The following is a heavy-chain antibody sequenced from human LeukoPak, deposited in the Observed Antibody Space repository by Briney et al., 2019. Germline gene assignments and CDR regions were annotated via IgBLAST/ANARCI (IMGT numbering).Heavy chain of an antibody. Sequence: SVKVSCKASGYTFTGYYMHWVRQAPGQGLEWMGWINPNSGGTNYAQKFQGRVTMTRDTSISTAYMELSRLRSDDTAVYYCARDAPRFSYGGQGDYWGQGTLVTVSS. CDR1: GYTFTGYY. D-gene: IGHD4-23*01. CDR2: INPNSGGT. V-gene: IGHV1-2*02. CDR3: ARDAPRFSYGGQGDY. J-gene: IGHJ4*02.